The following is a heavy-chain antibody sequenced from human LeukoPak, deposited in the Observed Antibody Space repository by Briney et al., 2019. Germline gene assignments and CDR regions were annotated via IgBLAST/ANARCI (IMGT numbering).Heavy chain of an antibody. CDR3: AKEGRSLQTY. CDR2: IKEDGTET. J-gene: IGHJ4*02. D-gene: IGHD5-24*01. V-gene: IGHV3-7*03. CDR1: GFIFNNYW. Sequence: GGSLRLSCAASGFIFNNYWMNWVRQAPGKGLEWVANIKEDGTETYYVDSVKGRFTISRDNAKNSLYLQMNSLRVEDTAVYYCAKEGRSLQTYWGQGTLVTVSS.